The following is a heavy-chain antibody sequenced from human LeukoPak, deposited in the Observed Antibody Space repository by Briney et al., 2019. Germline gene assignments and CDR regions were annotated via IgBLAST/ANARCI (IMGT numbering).Heavy chain of an antibody. D-gene: IGHD1-26*01. V-gene: IGHV3-30-3*02. CDR3: AKWDGGSPTRTTYGMDV. J-gene: IGHJ6*02. CDR2: ISYDGSNK. CDR1: GFTFSSYA. Sequence: GGSLRLSCAASGFTFSSYAMHWVRQAPGKGLEWVAVISYDGSNKYYADSVKGRFTISRDNSKNTLYLQMNSLRAEDTAVYYCAKWDGGSPTRTTYGMDVWGQGTTVTVSS.